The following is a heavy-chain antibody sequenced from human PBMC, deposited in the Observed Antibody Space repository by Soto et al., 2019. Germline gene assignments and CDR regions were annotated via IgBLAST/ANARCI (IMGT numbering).Heavy chain of an antibody. Sequence: QVQLVQSGAEVKKPGSSVKVSCKASGGTFSSYAISWVRQAPGQGLEWMGGIIPIFGTANYAQKFKGIVTITADESTSTAYMELSSLRSEDTAVYYCARAPRYCSGGSCFPPYWYFDLWGRGTLVTVSS. CDR1: GGTFSSYA. V-gene: IGHV1-69*01. J-gene: IGHJ2*01. CDR3: ARAPRYCSGGSCFPPYWYFDL. CDR2: IIPIFGTA. D-gene: IGHD2-15*01.